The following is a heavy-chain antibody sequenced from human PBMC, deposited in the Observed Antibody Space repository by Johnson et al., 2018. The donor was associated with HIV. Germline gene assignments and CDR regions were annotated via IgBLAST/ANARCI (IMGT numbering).Heavy chain of an antibody. CDR1: GFTFSDYY. J-gene: IGHJ3*02. D-gene: IGHD7-27*01. V-gene: IGHV3-13*01. Sequence: VQLVESGGGLVQPGGSLRLSCAASGFTFSDYYMSWIRQATGKGLEWVSAIGTAGDTYYPGSVKGRFTISRENAKNSLYLQMNSLRAEDTAVYYCARAPGAGDAFDIWGQGTMVTVSS. CDR2: IGTAGDT. CDR3: ARAPGAGDAFDI.